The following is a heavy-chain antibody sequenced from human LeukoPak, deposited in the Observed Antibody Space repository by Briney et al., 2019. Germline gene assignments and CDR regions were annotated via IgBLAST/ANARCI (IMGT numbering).Heavy chain of an antibody. J-gene: IGHJ4*02. Sequence: PGGSLRLSCAASGFTFSSYGMHWVRQAPGKGLEWVAFIYYDGSNIYYADYVKGRFTISRDISKNTLYLQMDSPRAEDTAIYYCARDWKTNSFDYWGQGTLVTVSS. V-gene: IGHV3-33*08. CDR2: IYYDGSNI. CDR1: GFTFSSYG. D-gene: IGHD1-1*01. CDR3: ARDWKTNSFDY.